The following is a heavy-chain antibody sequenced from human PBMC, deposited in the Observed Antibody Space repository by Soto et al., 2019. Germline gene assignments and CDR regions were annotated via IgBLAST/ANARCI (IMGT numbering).Heavy chain of an antibody. CDR1: GLIFSDYH. CDR3: AMLGGWSGGSSGMDV. J-gene: IGHJ6*02. Sequence: EVQLVESGGGLVQPGGSLRLSCAASGLIFSDYHMDWVRQAPGKGLEWVGRIRRKANSYTTEYAASVKGRFTISRDDPKNSLVLQMNSLKSEDTAVYYCAMLGGWSGGSSGMDVWGQGTTVTVSS. V-gene: IGHV3-72*01. CDR2: IRRKANSYTT. D-gene: IGHD6-19*01.